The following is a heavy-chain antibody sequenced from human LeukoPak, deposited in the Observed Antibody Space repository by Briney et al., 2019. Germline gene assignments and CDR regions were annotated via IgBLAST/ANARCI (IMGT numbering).Heavy chain of an antibody. J-gene: IGHJ4*02. Sequence: PGGSLRLSCAASGFTVSSNYMSWVRQAPGKGLEWVSIIYSGGITYYADSVKGRFTISRDNSKNTLYLQMNSLRAEDTAVYYCARSSAYGSRVDYWGQGTLVTVSS. CDR1: GFTVSSNY. CDR2: IYSGGIT. D-gene: IGHD4-23*01. CDR3: ARSSAYGSRVDY. V-gene: IGHV3-53*01.